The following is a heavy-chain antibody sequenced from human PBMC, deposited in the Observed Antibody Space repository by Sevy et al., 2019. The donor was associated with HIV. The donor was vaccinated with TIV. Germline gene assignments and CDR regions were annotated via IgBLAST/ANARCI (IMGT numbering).Heavy chain of an antibody. CDR3: ARKVSGTGYYYMDV. CDR1: GYTFTSYA. J-gene: IGHJ6*03. Sequence: ASVKVSCKASGYTFTSYAMHWVRQSPGQRLEWMGWINAGNGNTKYSQKFQGRVTITRDTSASTAYMELSSLRSEDTAVYYCARKVSGTGYYYMDVWGKGTTVTVSS. V-gene: IGHV1-3*01. D-gene: IGHD4-4*01. CDR2: INAGNGNT.